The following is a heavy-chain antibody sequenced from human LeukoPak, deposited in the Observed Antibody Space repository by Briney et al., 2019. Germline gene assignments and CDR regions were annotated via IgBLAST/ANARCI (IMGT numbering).Heavy chain of an antibody. CDR2: IDTSSDYI. J-gene: IGHJ4*02. Sequence: GGSLRLSCAASGFTFSSYNMNWVRQAPGKGLEWVASIDTSSDYIHYADSVKGRFTISRDNTRNSLYLQMDSLRAEDTGVYYCARGHHQDYGDYAFDYWGQGTLVTVSS. V-gene: IGHV3-21*01. CDR1: GFTFSSYN. CDR3: ARGHHQDYGDYAFDY. D-gene: IGHD4-17*01.